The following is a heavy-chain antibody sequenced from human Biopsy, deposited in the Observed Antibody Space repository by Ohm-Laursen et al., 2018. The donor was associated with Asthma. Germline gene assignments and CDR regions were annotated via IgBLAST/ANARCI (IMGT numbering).Heavy chain of an antibody. Sequence: SLRLSCAAAGFTVSNFAMNWVRQAPGQGLEWVSVISSGSGSTYYADSVKGRFTISRDTSMNTLYLQMNSLRAEDTAVYYCAKAGHGNGDYVGWFDPWGQGTLVTVSS. V-gene: IGHV3-23*01. CDR2: ISSGSGST. D-gene: IGHD4-17*01. J-gene: IGHJ5*02. CDR3: AKAGHGNGDYVGWFDP. CDR1: GFTVSNFA.